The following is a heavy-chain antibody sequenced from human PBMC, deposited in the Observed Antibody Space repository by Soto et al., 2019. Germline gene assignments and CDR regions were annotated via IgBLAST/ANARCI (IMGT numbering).Heavy chain of an antibody. Sequence: QVQLVQSGSEVKKPGAALKVSCETSGYSFTTFAIYWLRQAPGQRLEWMGRINAGNGDTKYSQKFHDRVTITRVTAASTTYMVLRSLRSEDTAIYYCASHFTRFVAGPPPLGYWCQGTVVTVFS. D-gene: IGHD2-8*01. V-gene: IGHV1-3*01. CDR1: GYSFTTFA. J-gene: IGHJ4*02. CDR3: ASHFTRFVAGPPPLGY. CDR2: INAGNGDT.